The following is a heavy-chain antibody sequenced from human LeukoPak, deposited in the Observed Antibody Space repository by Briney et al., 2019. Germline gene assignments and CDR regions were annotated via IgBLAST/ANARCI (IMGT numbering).Heavy chain of an antibody. V-gene: IGHV3-23*01. J-gene: IGHJ3*01. CDR2: ISGSGGST. D-gene: IGHD1-26*01. CDR3: AKAFRIVGIGNPDDAFDV. CDR1: GFTFSSYA. Sequence: GGSLRLSCAASGFTFSSYAMSWVRQAPGKGLEWVSAISGSGGSTYYADSVKGRFTLSRDNSENTLYLQLNSLRAEDSGIYYCAKAFRIVGIGNPDDAFDVWGQGTVVTVS.